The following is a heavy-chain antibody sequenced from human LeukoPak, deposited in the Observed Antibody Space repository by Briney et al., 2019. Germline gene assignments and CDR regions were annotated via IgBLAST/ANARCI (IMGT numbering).Heavy chain of an antibody. CDR2: NHHSGST. Sequence: PSGTLSLTCAVPGGSVSRSHWWNLVRQPPGKGLEWIGENHHSGSTNYNPSLKSRVTMSVDKSKNHFSLRLGSVPAPDTAVNYGARSEACCSDTSCSIWSAAWRQGSPVTV. J-gene: IGHJ5*02. CDR3: ARSEACCSDTSCSIWSAA. CDR1: GGSVSRSHW. D-gene: IGHD2-2*01. V-gene: IGHV4-4*02.